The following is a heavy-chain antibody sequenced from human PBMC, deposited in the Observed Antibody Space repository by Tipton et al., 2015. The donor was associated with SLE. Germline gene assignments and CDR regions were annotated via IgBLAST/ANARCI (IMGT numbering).Heavy chain of an antibody. CDR2: IYYSGST. D-gene: IGHD2/OR15-2a*01. CDR3: ARARLYSSSTTWYYYMDV. Sequence: TLSLTCTVAGGSISSYYWSWIRQAPGKGLEWIGYIYYSGSTNYNPSLKSRVTISVDRSKNQFSLKLSSVTAADTAVYYCARARLYSSSTTWYYYMDVWGKGTTVTVSS. J-gene: IGHJ6*03. V-gene: IGHV4-59*01. CDR1: GGSISSYY.